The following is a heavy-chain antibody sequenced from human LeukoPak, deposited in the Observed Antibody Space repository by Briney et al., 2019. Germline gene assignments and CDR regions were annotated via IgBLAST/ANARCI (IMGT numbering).Heavy chain of an antibody. Sequence: VASVKVSCKASGYTFTSYGISWARQAPGQGLEWMGWISAYNGNTNYAQKLQGRVTMTTDTSTSTAYMELRSLRSDDTAVYYCARDRHYDILTGYYFGSYAFDIWGQGTMVTVSS. D-gene: IGHD3-9*01. V-gene: IGHV1-18*01. J-gene: IGHJ3*02. CDR1: GYTFTSYG. CDR2: ISAYNGNT. CDR3: ARDRHYDILTGYYFGSYAFDI.